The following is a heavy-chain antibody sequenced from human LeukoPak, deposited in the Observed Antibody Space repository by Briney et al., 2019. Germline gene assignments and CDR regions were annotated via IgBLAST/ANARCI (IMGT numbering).Heavy chain of an antibody. CDR1: GFTFSSYG. J-gene: IGHJ4*02. CDR3: ARGYDTSGYYYEYFDY. Sequence: PGRALRLSCAASGFTFSSYGMHWVRQAPGKGLEWGAVIWYDGSNKYYVDSVKGRFTISRDNSKNTLYLQMNSLRADDTAVYYCARGYDTSGYYYEYFDYWGQGTLVTVSS. CDR2: IWYDGSNK. D-gene: IGHD3-22*01. V-gene: IGHV3-33*01.